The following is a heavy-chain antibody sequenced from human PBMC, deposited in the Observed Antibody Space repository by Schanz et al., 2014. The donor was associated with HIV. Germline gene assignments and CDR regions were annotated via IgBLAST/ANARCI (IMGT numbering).Heavy chain of an antibody. CDR1: GFSVSDNY. D-gene: IGHD2-21*02. CDR2: IYSSGIT. V-gene: IGHV3-53*02. J-gene: IGHJ4*02. Sequence: EVQLVETGGGLIQPGGSLRLSCAASGFSVSDNYMTWVRQAPGKGLERVSFIYSSGITYHADSVKGRFTISRDNSKNTLYLQMNSLRVEDTAMYYCAKGGFSPTTDCCEIDFWDQGTLVTVSS. CDR3: AKGGFSPTTDCCEIDF.